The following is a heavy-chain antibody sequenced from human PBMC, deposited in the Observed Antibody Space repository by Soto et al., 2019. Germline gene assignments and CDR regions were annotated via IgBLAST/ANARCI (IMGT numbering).Heavy chain of an antibody. CDR2: VYYSGST. J-gene: IGHJ6*02. Sequence: SETLSLTCTVSGGSVSSGDYYWSWIRQPPGKGLEWIGYVYYSGSTYYNPSLKSRVTISVDTSKNQFSLKLSSVTAAGTALYYWARVGFGELLAHGMDVWGQGTTVTVSS. CDR3: ARVGFGELLAHGMDV. V-gene: IGHV4-30-4*01. D-gene: IGHD3-10*01. CDR1: GGSVSSGDYY.